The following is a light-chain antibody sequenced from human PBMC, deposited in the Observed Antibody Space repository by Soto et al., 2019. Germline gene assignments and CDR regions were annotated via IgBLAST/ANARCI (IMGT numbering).Light chain of an antibody. V-gene: IGLV2-14*01. CDR2: EVN. CDR3: LSYTSANTRV. Sequence: QSVLTQPASVSASPGQSITISCTGTSSDVGGYKFVSWYQHHPGKAPKLMIYEVNNRPSGVSNRFSGSKSGNTASLTISGLQPQDEADYYCLSYTSANTRVFGGGTQLPVL. CDR1: SSDVGGYKF. J-gene: IGLJ3*02.